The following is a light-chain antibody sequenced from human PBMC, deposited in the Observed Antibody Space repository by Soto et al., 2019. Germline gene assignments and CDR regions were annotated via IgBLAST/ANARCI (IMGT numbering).Light chain of an antibody. J-gene: IGKJ1*01. CDR3: QQYGTSRWT. Sequence: ETVLSQSPATLYLSPGERATLSCRSSESVTDRQLAWYQQKPGQAPRLLIYAISTRAAGIPDRFSASGSGTDFTLTISRLEPEDFAMYYCQQYGTSRWTFAQGTKVDIK. CDR2: AIS. CDR1: ESVTDRQ. V-gene: IGKV3-20*01.